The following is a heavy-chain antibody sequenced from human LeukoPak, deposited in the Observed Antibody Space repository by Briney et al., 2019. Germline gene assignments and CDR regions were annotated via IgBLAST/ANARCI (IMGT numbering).Heavy chain of an antibody. D-gene: IGHD6-25*01. CDR3: ARVRDRAAGFDY. V-gene: IGHV4-59*01. CDR2: IYYSGST. J-gene: IGHJ4*02. Sequence: PSETLSLTCTVSGGSLSPYYWSWIRQPPGKGLEWIGYIYYSGSTNYNPSLKSRVTISVDTSKNQFSLKLSSVTAADTAVYYCARVRDRAAGFDYWGQGTLVTVSS. CDR1: GGSLSPYY.